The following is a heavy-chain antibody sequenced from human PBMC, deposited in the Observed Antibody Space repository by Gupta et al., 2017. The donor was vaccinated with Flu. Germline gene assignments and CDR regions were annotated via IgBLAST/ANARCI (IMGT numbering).Heavy chain of an antibody. CDR1: GGSFSGYY. D-gene: IGHD3-16*01. Sequence: YGGSFSGYYWSWIRQPPGKGLEWIGEINHSGSTNYNPSLKSRVTISVDTSKNQFSLKLSSVTAADTAVYYCARVLGAVDYWGQGTLVTVSS. J-gene: IGHJ4*02. CDR2: INHSGST. CDR3: ARVLGAVDY. V-gene: IGHV4-34*01.